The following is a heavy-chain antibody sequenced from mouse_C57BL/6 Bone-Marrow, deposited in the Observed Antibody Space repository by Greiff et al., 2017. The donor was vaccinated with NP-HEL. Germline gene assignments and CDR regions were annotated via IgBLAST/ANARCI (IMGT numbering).Heavy chain of an antibody. D-gene: IGHD1-1*01. CDR2: IYPGDGDT. CDR1: GYAFSSYW. J-gene: IGHJ2*01. CDR3: AREGITTVVATD. Sequence: QVQLQQSGAELVKPGASVKISCKASGYAFSSYWMNWVKQRPGKGLECIGQIYPGDGDTNYNGKFKGKATLTADKSSSTAYMQLSSLTSEDSAVYFCAREGITTVVATDWGQGTTLTVSS. V-gene: IGHV1-80*01.